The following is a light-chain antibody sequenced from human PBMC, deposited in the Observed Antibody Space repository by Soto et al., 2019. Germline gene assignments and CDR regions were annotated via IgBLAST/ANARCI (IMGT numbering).Light chain of an antibody. CDR2: GAS. V-gene: IGKV3-15*01. CDR3: QQYNKWWT. J-gene: IGKJ1*01. CDR1: QSVSNN. Sequence: EVVMTQSPATLSVSPGERATLSCRASQSVSNNLAWYQQKPGQAPRLLIYGASTRATGIPARFSGSGSGTEITLTITSLQSEDFAVYYCQQYNKWWTFGQGTKVEIK.